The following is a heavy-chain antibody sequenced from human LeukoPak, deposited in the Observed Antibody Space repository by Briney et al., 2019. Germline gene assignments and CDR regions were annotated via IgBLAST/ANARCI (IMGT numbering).Heavy chain of an antibody. D-gene: IGHD3-16*01. CDR3: ARDVGGVFDY. CDR1: GFSFSSHD. V-gene: IGHV3-21*01. Sequence: PGGSLRLSCATSGFSFSSHDMNWVRQAPGKGLEWVSSISTSSSYIYYADSVKGRFTISRDNARNSLYLQMNSLRAEDTAVYYCARDVGGVFDYWGQGTLVTVSS. J-gene: IGHJ4*02. CDR2: ISTSSSYI.